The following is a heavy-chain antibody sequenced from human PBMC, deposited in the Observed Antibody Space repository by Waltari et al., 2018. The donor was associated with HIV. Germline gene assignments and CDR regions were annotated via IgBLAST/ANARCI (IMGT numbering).Heavy chain of an antibody. Sequence: QVQLVQSGAEVKKPGASVKVSCKASGYTFTDYYMHWVRQAPGQGLVCLSWINPNSGNTIYAQNCQGRVSMTRDTSIRTAYMELSRLRSDDTAVYYCARDLIFYYDTSDYYPFDYWGQGTLVTVSS. CDR1: GYTFTDYY. J-gene: IGHJ4*02. CDR2: INPNSGNT. V-gene: IGHV1-2*02. D-gene: IGHD3-22*01. CDR3: ARDLIFYYDTSDYYPFDY.